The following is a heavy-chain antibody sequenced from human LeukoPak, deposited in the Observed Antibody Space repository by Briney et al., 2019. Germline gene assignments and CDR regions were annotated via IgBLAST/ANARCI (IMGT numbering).Heavy chain of an antibody. CDR3: ARSIPGIAAAGTWSWFDP. D-gene: IGHD6-13*01. J-gene: IGHJ5*02. Sequence: ASVKVSCEASGYTFASYDINWVRQATGQGLEWMGWMNPNSGNTGYAQKFQGRVTMTRNTSISTAYMELSSLRSEDTAVYYCARSIPGIAAAGTWSWFDPWGQGTLVTVSS. CDR2: MNPNSGNT. CDR1: GYTFASYD. V-gene: IGHV1-8*01.